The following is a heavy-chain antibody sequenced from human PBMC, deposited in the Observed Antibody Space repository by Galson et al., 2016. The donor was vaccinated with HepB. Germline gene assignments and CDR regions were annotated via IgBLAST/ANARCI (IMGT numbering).Heavy chain of an antibody. D-gene: IGHD5-18*01. CDR2: ISRNSGSI. V-gene: IGHV3-9*01. CDR3: AKVDTAMVTYYYGIDV. J-gene: IGHJ6*02. Sequence: SLRLSCAASGFTFDDYAMHWVRQAPGKGMEWVSGISRNSGSIGYADSVKGRFTISRDNAKNSLYLQMNSLRAEDTALYYCAKVDTAMVTYYYGIDVWGQGTTVTFSS. CDR1: GFTFDDYA.